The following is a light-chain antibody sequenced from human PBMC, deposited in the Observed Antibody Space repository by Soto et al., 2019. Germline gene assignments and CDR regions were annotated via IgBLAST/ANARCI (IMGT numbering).Light chain of an antibody. CDR3: QQYGSSPVT. J-gene: IGKJ1*01. CDR1: QSVSSN. Sequence: EIGMTQSAATLSGSPGERATLSWRASQSVSSNLAWYQQKPGQAPRLLIYGASSRATGIPDRFSGSGSGTDFKLTISRLETEDFAVYYCQQYGSSPVTFGQGTKVDIK. CDR2: GAS. V-gene: IGKV3-20*01.